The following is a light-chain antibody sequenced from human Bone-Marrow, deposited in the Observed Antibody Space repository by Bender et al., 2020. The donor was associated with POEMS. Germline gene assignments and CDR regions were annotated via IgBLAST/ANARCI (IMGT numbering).Light chain of an antibody. CDR2: DVS. V-gene: IGLV2-14*01. Sequence: QSVPTQPASVSGSPGQSITISCTGTSSDVGGYNYVSWYQQHPGKAPKLMIYDVSNRPSGDSNRFSGSKSGNTASLTISGLQAEDEADYYCSSYTSSRTPVFGGGTQLTVL. CDR1: SSDVGGYNY. CDR3: SSYTSSRTPV. J-gene: IGLJ2*01.